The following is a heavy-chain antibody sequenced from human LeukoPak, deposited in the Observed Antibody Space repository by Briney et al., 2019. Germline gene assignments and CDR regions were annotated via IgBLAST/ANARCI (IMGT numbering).Heavy chain of an antibody. CDR2: MNPNSGNT. J-gene: IGHJ3*02. CDR3: ARGPYSSGWYGAFDI. Sequence: ASVKVSCKASGYTFTSYDINWVRRATGQGLEWMGWMNPNSGNTGYAQKFQGRVTMTRNTSISTAYMELSSLRSEDTAVYYCARGPYSSGWYGAFDIWGQGTMVTVSS. CDR1: GYTFTSYD. D-gene: IGHD6-19*01. V-gene: IGHV1-8*01.